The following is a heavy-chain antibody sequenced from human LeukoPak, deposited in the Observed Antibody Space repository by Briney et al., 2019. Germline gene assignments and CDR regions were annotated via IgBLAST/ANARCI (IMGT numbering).Heavy chain of an antibody. CDR1: GFTFSSYW. CDR2: IKSDGSST. J-gene: IGHJ5*02. Sequence: GGSLRLSCAASGFTFSSYWMHCVRQAPGKGLVWVSRIKSDGSSTSYADSVKGRFTISRDNAKNTLYLQMNSLRAEDTAVYYCARSDWFDPWGQGTLVTVSS. CDR3: ARSDWFDP. V-gene: IGHV3-74*01.